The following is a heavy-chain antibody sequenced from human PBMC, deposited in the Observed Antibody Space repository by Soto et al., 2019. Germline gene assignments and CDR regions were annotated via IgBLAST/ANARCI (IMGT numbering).Heavy chain of an antibody. D-gene: IGHD2-15*01. Sequence: SETLSLTCTVSGGSISSYYWSWIRQPPGEGLEWIGYIYYSGSTNYNPSLKSRVTISVDTSKNQFSLKLSSVTAADTAVYYCARMGVEVLAATENWFDPSSQGTLVTVSS. CDR1: GGSISSYY. CDR3: ARMGVEVLAATENWFDP. J-gene: IGHJ5*02. CDR2: IYYSGST. V-gene: IGHV4-59*01.